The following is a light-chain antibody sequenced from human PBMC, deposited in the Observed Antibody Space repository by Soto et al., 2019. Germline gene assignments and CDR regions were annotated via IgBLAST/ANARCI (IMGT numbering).Light chain of an antibody. CDR1: QGIRND. CDR2: AAS. Sequence: AIQMTQSPSSLSASVGDRVTITCRASQGIRNDLGWYQQKPGKAPKLPMYAASTLQSGVPSRFSGSGSGTDFTLTISSLQPEDFATYYCLQDYNYPWTFGQGTKVEIK. V-gene: IGKV1-6*01. CDR3: LQDYNYPWT. J-gene: IGKJ1*01.